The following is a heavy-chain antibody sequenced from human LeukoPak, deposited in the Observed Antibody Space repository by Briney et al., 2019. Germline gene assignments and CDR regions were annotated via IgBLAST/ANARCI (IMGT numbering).Heavy chain of an antibody. CDR3: ARDGQRFRRYCSSTSCYTLDY. CDR1: GGSISSSSYY. J-gene: IGHJ4*02. CDR2: IYYSGST. V-gene: IGHV4-39*02. D-gene: IGHD2-2*02. Sequence: SETLSLTCTVSGGSISSSSYYWGWIRQPPGKGLEWIGSIYYSGSTYYNPSLKSRVTISVDTSKDQFSLKLSSVTAADTAVYYCARDGQRFRRYCSSTSCYTLDYWGQGTLVTVSS.